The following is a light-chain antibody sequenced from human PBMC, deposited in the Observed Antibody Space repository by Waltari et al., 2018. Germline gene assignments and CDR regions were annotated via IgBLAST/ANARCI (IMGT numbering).Light chain of an antibody. Sequence: QSALTQPASVSGSPGQSITISCSGTDSALGAYAFVSWYQQHPGKAPHLIIYEVSNRPSGISNRFSASKSGNTASLTISGLQAEDEADYYCSSYTTSSAPGVFGTGTRVTVL. CDR1: DSALGAYAF. CDR2: EVS. CDR3: SSYTTSSAPGV. V-gene: IGLV2-14*01. J-gene: IGLJ1*01.